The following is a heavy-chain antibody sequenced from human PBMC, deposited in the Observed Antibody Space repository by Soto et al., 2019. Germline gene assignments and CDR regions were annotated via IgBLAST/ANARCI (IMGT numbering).Heavy chain of an antibody. CDR3: ARVCGNYYYVNAF. CDR1: GGSISSSSYY. Sequence: SETLSLTCTVSGGSISSSSYYWGWIRQPPGKGLEWIGSIYYSGSTYYNPSLKSRVTISVDKSKNQFSLKLSSVTAADTAVYYFARVCGNYYYVNAFRGQRTTVIVSS. D-gene: IGHD2-21*01. J-gene: IGHJ6*02. V-gene: IGHV4-39*07. CDR2: IYYSGST.